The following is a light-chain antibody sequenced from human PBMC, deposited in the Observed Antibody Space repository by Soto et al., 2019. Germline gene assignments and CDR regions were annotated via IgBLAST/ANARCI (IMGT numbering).Light chain of an antibody. CDR2: EVN. CDR1: SSDVGATDY. Sequence: QSALTQPPSASGSLGQSVAISCTGTSSDVGATDYVSWYQHHSGKATKLLLYEVNKRPSGVPDRFSGSKSGNTASLTVSVLQADDEADYYCISHAGTSNVLGTGTKLTVL. CDR3: ISHAGTSNV. V-gene: IGLV2-8*01. J-gene: IGLJ1*01.